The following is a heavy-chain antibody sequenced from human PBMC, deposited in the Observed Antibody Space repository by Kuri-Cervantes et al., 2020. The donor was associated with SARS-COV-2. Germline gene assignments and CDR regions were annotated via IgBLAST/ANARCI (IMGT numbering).Heavy chain of an antibody. J-gene: IGHJ4*02. CDR2: ISWNSGSI. V-gene: IGHV3-9*01. D-gene: IGHD1-14*01. CDR3: ARTDPQLPHLIY. Sequence: SLKISCAASGFTFDDYAMHWVRQAPGKGLEWVSGISWNSGSIGYADSVKGRFTISRDNAKNSLYLQMNSLRAEDTAVYYCARTDPQLPHLIYWGQGTLVTVSS. CDR1: GFTFDDYA.